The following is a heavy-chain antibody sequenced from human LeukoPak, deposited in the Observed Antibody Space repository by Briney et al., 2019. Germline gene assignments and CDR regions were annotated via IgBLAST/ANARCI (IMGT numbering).Heavy chain of an antibody. J-gene: IGHJ6*02. V-gene: IGHV3-13*01. Sequence: GGSLRLSCAASGFTFSSYDMHWVRQATGKGLEWVSAIGTAGDTYYPGSVKGRFTISRENAKNSLYLQMNSLRAGDTAVYYCARGGYSYGPYYYYYYGMDVWGQGTTVTVSS. D-gene: IGHD5-18*01. CDR3: ARGGYSYGPYYYYYYGMDV. CDR2: IGTAGDT. CDR1: GFTFSSYD.